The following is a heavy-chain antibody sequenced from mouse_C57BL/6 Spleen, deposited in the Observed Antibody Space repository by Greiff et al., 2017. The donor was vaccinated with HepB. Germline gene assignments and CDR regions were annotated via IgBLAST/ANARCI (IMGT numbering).Heavy chain of an antibody. CDR2: IYPRSGNT. J-gene: IGHJ4*01. CDR3: AGSWTAMMTTGNYYSMDY. CDR1: GYTFTSYG. V-gene: IGHV1-81*01. D-gene: IGHD2-4*01. Sequence: QVQLQQSGAELARPGASVKLSCKASGYTFTSYGISWVKQRTGQGLEWIGEIYPRSGNTYYNEKFKGKATLTADKSSSTAYMELRSLTSEDSAVYFCAGSWTAMMTTGNYYSMDYWGQGTSVTVSS.